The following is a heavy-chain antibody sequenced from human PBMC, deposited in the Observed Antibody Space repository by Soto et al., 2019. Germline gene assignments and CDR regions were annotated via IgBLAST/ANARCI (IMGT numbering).Heavy chain of an antibody. Sequence: ASVKVSCKASGFSFTGYYIHWLRQAPGQGLEWMGWINAHSGGTEYAQKFQGRVTLTRDTSIATACLTLTSLTSDDTALYYCAKDLTRQLAYWLDPWGQGTQVTVSS. D-gene: IGHD6-6*01. J-gene: IGHJ5*02. CDR1: GFSFTGYY. CDR2: INAHSGGT. V-gene: IGHV1-2*02. CDR3: AKDLTRQLAYWLDP.